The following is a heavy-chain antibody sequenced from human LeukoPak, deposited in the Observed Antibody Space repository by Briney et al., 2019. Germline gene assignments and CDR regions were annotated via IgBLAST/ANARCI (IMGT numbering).Heavy chain of an antibody. D-gene: IGHD2-8*02. CDR2: IKGSGVTL. CDR1: GFTFSSYE. Sequence: PGGSLRLSCAASGFTFSSYEMHWVRQAPGKGPEWISHIKGSGVTLFYADSVKGRFTISRDNAKNSLYLQLNSLRADDTAIYYCAREERTAGGRGYFDWWGQGTLVTVSS. V-gene: IGHV3-48*03. J-gene: IGHJ4*02. CDR3: AREERTAGGRGYFDW.